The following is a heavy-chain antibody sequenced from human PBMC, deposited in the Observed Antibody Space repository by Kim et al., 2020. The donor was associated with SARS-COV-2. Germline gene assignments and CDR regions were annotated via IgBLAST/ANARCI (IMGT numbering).Heavy chain of an antibody. CDR3: AKLFDYGDHGHIDS. V-gene: IGHV3-53*01. CDR2: IYSGGRT. Sequence: GGSLRLSCAASGFRVSHNYMTWVRQAPGQGLQWVSVIYSGGRTYYADSVKGRFTISRDNSRNTLYLQMSGLRAEDTAVYYCAKLFDYGDHGHIDSWGQGTLVTVSS. CDR1: GFRVSHNY. D-gene: IGHD4-17*01. J-gene: IGHJ4*02.